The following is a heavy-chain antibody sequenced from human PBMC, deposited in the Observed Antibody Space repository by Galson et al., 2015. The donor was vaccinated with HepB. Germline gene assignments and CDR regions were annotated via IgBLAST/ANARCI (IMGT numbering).Heavy chain of an antibody. CDR2: IDPSDFYT. CDR1: GYIFTTYW. Sequence: QSGAEVKKPGESLRISCKGSGYIFTTYWINWVRQMPGKGLAWMGRIDPSDFYTDYSPSFHGHVSISADKSVNTAFLYWSSLKASDTAIYYCARQSKIVVPASDQHGMDVWGQGTTVTVSS. D-gene: IGHD3-22*01. V-gene: IGHV5-10-1*01. J-gene: IGHJ6*02. CDR3: ARQSKIVVPASDQHGMDV.